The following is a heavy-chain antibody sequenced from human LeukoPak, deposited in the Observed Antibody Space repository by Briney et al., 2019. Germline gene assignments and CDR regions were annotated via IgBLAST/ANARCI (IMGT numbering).Heavy chain of an antibody. Sequence: ASVKVSCKASGYTFTGYYMHWVRQAPGQGLEWMGRINPNSGGTNYAQKFQGRVTMTRDTSISTAYMELSRLRSDDTAVYYCASNPYYYDSSGYPGVRYFDLWGRGTLVTVSS. CDR3: ASNPYYYDSSGYPGVRYFDL. D-gene: IGHD3-22*01. CDR2: INPNSGGT. V-gene: IGHV1-2*06. CDR1: GYTFTGYY. J-gene: IGHJ2*01.